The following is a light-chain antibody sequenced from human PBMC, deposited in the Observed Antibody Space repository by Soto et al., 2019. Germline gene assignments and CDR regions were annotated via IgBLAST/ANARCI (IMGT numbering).Light chain of an antibody. CDR2: DNN. Sequence: QSVLTQPPSMSGAPGQRVTISCTGRSSNIGAGYDVHWYQQHPGTAPKLLIFDNNNRPSGVPDRFSGSKSDTSASLAITGLQAEDEADYYCQSFDTSLIGFVVFGGGTKLTVL. CDR1: SSNIGAGYD. CDR3: QSFDTSLIGFVV. J-gene: IGLJ2*01. V-gene: IGLV1-40*01.